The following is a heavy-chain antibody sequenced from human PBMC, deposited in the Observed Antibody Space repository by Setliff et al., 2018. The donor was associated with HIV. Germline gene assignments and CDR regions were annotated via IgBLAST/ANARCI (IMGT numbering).Heavy chain of an antibody. Sequence: PSETLSLTCTVSGGSIGSGSYYWTWIRQPAGKGLEWIGRIYTSGNINYNPSLKSRVTISVDTSKNQFSLNLSSVTAADTAVYYCAQEERDAYNCWFDPWGQGTLVTVSS. J-gene: IGHJ5*02. D-gene: IGHD1-1*01. V-gene: IGHV4-61*02. CDR3: AQEERDAYNCWFDP. CDR1: GGSIGSGSYY. CDR2: IYTSGNI.